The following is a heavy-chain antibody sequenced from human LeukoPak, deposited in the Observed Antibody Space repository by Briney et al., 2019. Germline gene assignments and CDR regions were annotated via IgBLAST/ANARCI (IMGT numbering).Heavy chain of an antibody. Sequence: SETLSLTCTVSGGSITNYYWSWIRQPPGEGLEWIGYVYASGATNSNPSLKSRVTISVDTSKNQFSLKLSSVTAADTAVYYCARGRDYYYYGMDVWGQGTTVTVSS. V-gene: IGHV4-4*08. CDR2: VYASGAT. CDR1: GGSITNYY. CDR3: ARGRDYYYYGMDV. J-gene: IGHJ6*02.